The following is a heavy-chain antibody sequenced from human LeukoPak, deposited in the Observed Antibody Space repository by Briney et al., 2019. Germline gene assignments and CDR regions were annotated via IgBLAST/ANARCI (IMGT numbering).Heavy chain of an antibody. CDR3: AKGSAVTPGYFDY. J-gene: IGHJ4*02. Sequence: PGGSLRLSCAASGFTFSSYAMSWVPQAPGKGLEWVSAISGSGGSTYYADSVKGRFTISTDNSKNTLYLQMNSLRAEDTAVYYCAKGSAVTPGYFDYWGQGTLVTVSS. CDR2: ISGSGGST. D-gene: IGHD6-19*01. V-gene: IGHV3-23*01. CDR1: GFTFSSYA.